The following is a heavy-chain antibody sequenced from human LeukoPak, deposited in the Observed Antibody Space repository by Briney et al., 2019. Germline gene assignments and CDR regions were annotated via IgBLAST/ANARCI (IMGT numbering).Heavy chain of an antibody. CDR1: GYTFSDYY. V-gene: IGHV7-4-1*02. Sequence: ASVKVSCKTSGYTFSDYYIHWIRQAPGHGLEWMGWINTNTGNPTYAQGFTGRFVFSLDTSVSTAYLQISSLKAEDTAVYYCARDRPNAYYYDSSGYCPIDYWGQGTLVTVSS. D-gene: IGHD3-22*01. J-gene: IGHJ4*02. CDR3: ARDRPNAYYYDSSGYCPIDY. CDR2: INTNTGNP.